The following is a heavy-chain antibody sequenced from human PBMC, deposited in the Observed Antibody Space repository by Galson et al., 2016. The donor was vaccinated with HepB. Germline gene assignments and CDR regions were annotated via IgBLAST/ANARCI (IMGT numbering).Heavy chain of an antibody. J-gene: IGHJ5*02. CDR2: ITWNSGSK. CDR1: GFTFENYA. V-gene: IGHV3-9*01. CDR3: AKGFYGDFPSWFDP. Sequence: SLRLSCAASGFTFENYAMHWVRQVPGKGLEWVSSITWNSGSKGYADSVKGRFTISIDNAKNSLYLQMNSLRPEDTALYYCAKGFYGDFPSWFDPWGQGTLVTVSS. D-gene: IGHD4-17*01.